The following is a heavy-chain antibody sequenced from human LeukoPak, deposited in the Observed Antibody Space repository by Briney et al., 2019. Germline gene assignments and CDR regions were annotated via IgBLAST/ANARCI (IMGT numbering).Heavy chain of an antibody. J-gene: IGHJ4*02. Sequence: PGGSLRLSCAAAVFAFNDFAMSWVRQTPGKGLEWVSSITSTGESTYYADSLRGRFTISRDNSGVTLYLQMNSLRTEDSAVYYCAERVSRGNFGKLIFDFWGQGALVTVSS. V-gene: IGHV3-23*01. CDR3: AERVSRGNFGKLIFDF. CDR2: ITSTGEST. CDR1: VFAFNDFA. D-gene: IGHD3-3*01.